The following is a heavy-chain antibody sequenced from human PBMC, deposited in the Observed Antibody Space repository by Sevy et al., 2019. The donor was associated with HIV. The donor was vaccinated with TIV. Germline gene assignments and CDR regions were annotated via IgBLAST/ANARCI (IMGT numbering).Heavy chain of an antibody. V-gene: IGHV3-7*01. CDR1: GFTFSTCW. CDR2: IKQDGSEK. D-gene: IGHD4-17*01. CDR3: VKDADYGGNAHFDY. Sequence: GGSLRLSCAASGFTFSTCWMSWVRQAPGKGLEWVANIKQDGSEKNYVDSVKGRFTISGDNAKHSLYLQMNSLRAEDTAVYYCVKDADYGGNAHFDYWGQGSLVTVSS. J-gene: IGHJ4*02.